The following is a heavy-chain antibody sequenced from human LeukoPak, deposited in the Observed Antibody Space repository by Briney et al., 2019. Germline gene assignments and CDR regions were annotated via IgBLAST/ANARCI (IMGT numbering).Heavy chain of an antibody. V-gene: IGHV4-59*01. CDR2: IYYSGST. J-gene: IGHJ4*02. Sequence: PSETLSLTCTVSGGSISSYYWSWIRQPPGKGLEWIGYIYYSGSTNYNPSLKSRVTISVDTSKNQFSLKLSSVTAADTAVYYCARAGYSSGWYEHYEFDYWGQGTLVTVSS. CDR1: GGSISSYY. CDR3: ARAGYSSGWYEHYEFDY. D-gene: IGHD6-19*01.